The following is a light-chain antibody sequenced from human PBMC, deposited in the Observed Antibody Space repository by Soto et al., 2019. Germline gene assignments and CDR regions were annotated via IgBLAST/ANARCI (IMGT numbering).Light chain of an antibody. CDR2: DAS. CDR3: QQRSNSPVT. V-gene: IGKV3-11*01. J-gene: IGKJ1*01. CDR1: QSVSSY. Sequence: EIVLTQSPATLSLSPGERATLSCRASQSVSSYLAWYQQKPGQAPRLLIYDASNRATGIPARFRGSGSGTDFTLTISSREPEDFAVYYCQQRSNSPVTFGQGTKVEIK.